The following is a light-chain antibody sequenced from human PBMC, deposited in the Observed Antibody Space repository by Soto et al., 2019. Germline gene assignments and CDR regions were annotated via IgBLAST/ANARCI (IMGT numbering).Light chain of an antibody. Sequence: QSVLTQPPSASGSPGQSVTISCNGTSSDVGGYNYVSWYQQHPGKAPKLMIYEVSKRPSGVPDRFSGSKSGNTASLTVSGLQAEDEADYYCSSYAGSNNSVFGTGTKLTVL. CDR1: SSDVGGYNY. V-gene: IGLV2-8*01. J-gene: IGLJ1*01. CDR3: SSYAGSNNSV. CDR2: EVS.